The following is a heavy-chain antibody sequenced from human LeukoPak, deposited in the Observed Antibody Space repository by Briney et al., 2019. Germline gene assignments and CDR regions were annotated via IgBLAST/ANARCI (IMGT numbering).Heavy chain of an antibody. D-gene: IGHD3-9*01. CDR2: ISTSSSYI. Sequence: GGSLRLSCAASGFTFSSYSMNWVRQAPGKGLEWVSSISTSSSYIKYADSVKGRFTISRDNARNSLSLQMNSLTAEDTAVYYCASPGSISTGGPIWGQGSLVTVSS. J-gene: IGHJ4*02. V-gene: IGHV3-21*01. CDR3: ASPGSISTGGPI. CDR1: GFTFSSYS.